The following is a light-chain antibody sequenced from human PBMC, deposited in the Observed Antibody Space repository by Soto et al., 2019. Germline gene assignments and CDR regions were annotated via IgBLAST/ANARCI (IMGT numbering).Light chain of an antibody. V-gene: IGKV3-20*01. Sequence: ETVLTQSPGTLSLSPGERATLSCRASQSVSSSSLAWYQQRPGQAPRLLIYGASSRATGISDRFSGSGSGTDFTLTISRLEPEDFAVYYCQQYGSSGTFGQGTKVDIK. J-gene: IGKJ1*01. CDR2: GAS. CDR3: QQYGSSGT. CDR1: QSVSSSS.